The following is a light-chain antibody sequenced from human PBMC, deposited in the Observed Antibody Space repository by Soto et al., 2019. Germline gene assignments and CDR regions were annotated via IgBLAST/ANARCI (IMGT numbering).Light chain of an antibody. V-gene: IGKV3-15*01. Sequence: TQSPVILSVSPGERATLSCRSSQSVSRNLAWYQQKPGQPPRLFMFRASSRAAGVPARFSGGGSETEFNLTISSLQSEDFAVYYCQQYNIWPRATFGGGTKVDTK. CDR2: RAS. J-gene: IGKJ4*01. CDR1: QSVSRN. CDR3: QQYNIWPRAT.